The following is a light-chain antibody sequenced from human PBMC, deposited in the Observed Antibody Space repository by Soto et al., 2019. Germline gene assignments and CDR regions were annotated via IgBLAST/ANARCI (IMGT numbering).Light chain of an antibody. V-gene: IGKV1-27*01. CDR2: AAS. CDR3: QKYNSAPP. CDR1: QGISNY. J-gene: IGKJ5*01. Sequence: DIQMTQSPSSLSASVGDRVTITCRASQGISNYLAWYQQKPGKVPKLLIYAASTLQSGVPSRFSGSGSGTDFTLTISSLQPEDVATYYCQKYNSAPPFGQGKRLEIK.